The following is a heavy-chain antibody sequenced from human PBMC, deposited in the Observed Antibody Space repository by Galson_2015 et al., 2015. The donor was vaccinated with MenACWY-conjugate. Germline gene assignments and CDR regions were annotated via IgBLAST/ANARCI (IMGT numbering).Heavy chain of an antibody. CDR1: GFTFSSYS. CDR3: ARDEHRGYSYSFVC. Sequence: SLRLSCAASGFTFSSYSMNWVRQAPGKGLEWVSYISSSSSTIYYADSVKGRFTISRDNAKNSLYLQMNSLRAEDTAVYYCARDEHRGYSYSFVCWGQGTLVTVSS. V-gene: IGHV3-48*04. J-gene: IGHJ4*02. D-gene: IGHD5-18*01. CDR2: ISSSSSTI.